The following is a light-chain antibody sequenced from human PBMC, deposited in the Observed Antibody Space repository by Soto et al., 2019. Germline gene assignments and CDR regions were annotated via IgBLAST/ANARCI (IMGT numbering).Light chain of an antibody. CDR1: RDINRW. CDR3: QQATSFPYT. J-gene: IGKJ2*01. Sequence: DIQMTQSPSSVSASVGDRVTITCRASRDINRWLAWYQQKPGKAPKLLIYTASSLQSRVPSRFSGSGSGTDFTLTITSLQPEDFATYYCQQATSFPYTLGQGTKLEIK. V-gene: IGKV1-12*01. CDR2: TAS.